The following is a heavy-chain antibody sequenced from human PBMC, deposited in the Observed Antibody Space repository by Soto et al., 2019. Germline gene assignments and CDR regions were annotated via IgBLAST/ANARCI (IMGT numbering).Heavy chain of an antibody. CDR1: GYTFTSYG. J-gene: IGHJ6*02. D-gene: IGHD2-21*02. Sequence: ASVKVSCKASGYTFTSYGINWVRQAPGQGLEWMGWISAYNGNTNYAQKLQGRVTMTTDTSTSTAYMELRSLRSDDTAVYYCARGGYCGGDCYSPHYYYYYGMDVWGQGTTVTVSS. V-gene: IGHV1-18*01. CDR2: ISAYNGNT. CDR3: ARGGYCGGDCYSPHYYYYYGMDV.